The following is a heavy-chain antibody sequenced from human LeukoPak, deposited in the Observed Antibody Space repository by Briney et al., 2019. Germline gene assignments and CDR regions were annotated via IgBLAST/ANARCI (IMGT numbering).Heavy chain of an antibody. CDR1: GFTLSSYW. D-gene: IGHD1-1*01. V-gene: IGHV3-7*01. Sequence: GSLRLSCAASGFTLSSYWMSWVRQAPGKGLEWVANIKQDGSDKYYVDSVRGRFTISRDNAENSLFLQMNSLRAEDMAVYYCARGVPTGIDYFDYWGQGTLVTVSS. CDR3: ARGVPTGIDYFDY. CDR2: IKQDGSDK. J-gene: IGHJ4*02.